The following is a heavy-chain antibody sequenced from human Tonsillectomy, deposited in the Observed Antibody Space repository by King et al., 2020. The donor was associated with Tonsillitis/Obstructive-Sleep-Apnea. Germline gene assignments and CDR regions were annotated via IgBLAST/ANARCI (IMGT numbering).Heavy chain of an antibody. V-gene: IGHV3-66*01. D-gene: IGHD1-14*01. CDR2: IYSGGST. CDR3: ATSSIIYDY. J-gene: IGHJ4*02. CDR1: GFTVSSNY. Sequence: VQLVESGGGLVRPGGSLRLSCAASGFTVSSNYMTWVRQAPGKGLEWGSVIYSGGSTYYADSVKGRFTISRDNSKNTLYLQMNSLRAEDTAVYYCATSSIIYDYWGQGALVTVSS.